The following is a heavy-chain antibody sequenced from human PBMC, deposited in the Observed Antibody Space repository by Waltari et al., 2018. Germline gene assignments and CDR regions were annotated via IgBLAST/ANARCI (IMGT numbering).Heavy chain of an antibody. J-gene: IGHJ4*02. CDR3: AKAGAGTMRYYFDY. V-gene: IGHV1-69*05. CDR1: GGTFSSYA. D-gene: IGHD6-13*01. CDR2: ISPIFGTA. Sequence: QVQLVQSGAEVKKPGSSVKVSCKASGGTFSSYAISWVRQAPGQGLEWMGGISPIFGTANYAQKFQGRVTITTDESTSTAYMELSSLRAEDTAVYYCAKAGAGTMRYYFDYWGQGTLVTVSS.